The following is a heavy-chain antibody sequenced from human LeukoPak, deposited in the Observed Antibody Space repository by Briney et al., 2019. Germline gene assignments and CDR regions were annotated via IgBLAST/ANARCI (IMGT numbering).Heavy chain of an antibody. CDR2: IYYSGST. Sequence: SETLSLTCTVSGGSISSYYWSWIRQPPGKGLEWIGCIYYSGSTNYNPSLKSRVTISVDTSKNQFSLKLSSVTAADTAVYYCARARGFGVAYWFDPWGQGTLVTVSS. D-gene: IGHD3-3*01. CDR1: GGSISSYY. J-gene: IGHJ5*02. CDR3: ARARGFGVAYWFDP. V-gene: IGHV4-59*01.